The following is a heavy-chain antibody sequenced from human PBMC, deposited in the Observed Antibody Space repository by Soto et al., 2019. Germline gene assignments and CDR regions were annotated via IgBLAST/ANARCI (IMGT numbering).Heavy chain of an antibody. CDR3: ARGSPYYYDSSGYFGMDV. J-gene: IGHJ6*02. V-gene: IGHV4-30-2*01. CDR1: GGSISSGGYS. D-gene: IGHD3-22*01. Sequence: LSLTCAVSGGSISSGGYSWSWIRQPPGKGLEWIGYIYHSGSTYYNPSLKSRVTISVDRSKNQFSLKLSSVTAADTAVYYCARGSPYYYDSSGYFGMDVWGQGTTVTVSS. CDR2: IYHSGST.